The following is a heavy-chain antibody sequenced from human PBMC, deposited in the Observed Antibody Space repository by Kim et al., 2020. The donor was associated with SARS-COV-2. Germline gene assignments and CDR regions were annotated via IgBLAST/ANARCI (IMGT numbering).Heavy chain of an antibody. Sequence: SETLSLTCTVSGGSISSYYWSWIRQPPGKGLEWIGYIYYSGSTNYNPSLKSRVTISVDTSKNQFSLKLSSVTAADTAVYYCARQDSSSWYQLDYWGQGT. V-gene: IGHV4-59*08. D-gene: IGHD6-13*01. CDR3: ARQDSSSWYQLDY. J-gene: IGHJ4*02. CDR1: GGSISSYY. CDR2: IYYSGST.